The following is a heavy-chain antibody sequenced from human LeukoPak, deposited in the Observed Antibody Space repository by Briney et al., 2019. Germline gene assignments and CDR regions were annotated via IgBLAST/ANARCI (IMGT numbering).Heavy chain of an antibody. V-gene: IGHV3-21*04. J-gene: IGHJ4*02. CDR3: ANTRDYGDPFDFDY. Sequence: PGGSLRLSCAASGFTFSSYSMNWVRQAPGKGLEWVSSISSSSSYIYYADSVKGRFTISRDNAKNSLYLQMNSLRAEDTAVYYCANTRDYGDPFDFDYWGQGTLVTVSS. CDR2: ISSSSSYI. D-gene: IGHD4-17*01. CDR1: GFTFSSYS.